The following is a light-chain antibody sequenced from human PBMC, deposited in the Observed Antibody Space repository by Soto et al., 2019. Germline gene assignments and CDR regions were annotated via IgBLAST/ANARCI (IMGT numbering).Light chain of an antibody. CDR2: MGS. CDR1: QSLLNSHGYVY. CDR3: MQALQTPLT. V-gene: IGKV2-28*01. J-gene: IGKJ4*01. Sequence: DIVMTQSPVSLPVTPGEPASISCRSSQSLLNSHGYVYLDWYLQKPGQSPQLLIYMGSTRASGVPDRFSGSGSGTDFTLKISRVEAEDVGVYYCMQALQTPLTFGGGTKVEIK.